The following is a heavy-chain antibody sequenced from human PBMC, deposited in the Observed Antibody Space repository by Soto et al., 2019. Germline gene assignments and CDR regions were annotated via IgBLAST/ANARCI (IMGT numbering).Heavy chain of an antibody. CDR1: GYTFTSYG. Sequence: GASVKVSCKASGYTFTSYGISWVRQAPGQGLEWMGWISAYNGNTNYAQKLQGRVTMTTDTSTSTAYMELRSLRSDDTAVYYCARGSLGGSYYDILTGPLQWGQGTLVTVSS. D-gene: IGHD3-9*01. CDR3: ARGSLGGSYYDILTGPLQ. J-gene: IGHJ4*02. CDR2: ISAYNGNT. V-gene: IGHV1-18*01.